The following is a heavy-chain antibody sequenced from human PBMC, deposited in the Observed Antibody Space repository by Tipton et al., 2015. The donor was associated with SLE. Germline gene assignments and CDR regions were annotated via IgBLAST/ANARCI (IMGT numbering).Heavy chain of an antibody. Sequence: QLVQSGAEGKKPGSSVKVSCKASGGTFGSYGLSWVRQAPGQGLERMGAIIPQFDAVNNAQRIQSRVTITTDESTSTVYMQRSRLTSEDTAVYDCTRGLRFTMVHGVEYWGQGTLVTVPP. V-gene: IGHV1-69*05. CDR1: GGTFGSYG. D-gene: IGHD3-10*01. J-gene: IGHJ4*02. CDR2: IIPQFDAV. CDR3: TRGLRFTMVHGVEY.